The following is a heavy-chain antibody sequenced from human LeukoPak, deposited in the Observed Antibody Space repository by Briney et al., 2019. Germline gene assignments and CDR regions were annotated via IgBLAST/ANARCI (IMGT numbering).Heavy chain of an antibody. J-gene: IGHJ4*02. CDR1: GFTFSSYG. CDR3: AKDRTANYGDYYFDY. Sequence: GGSLRLSCAASGFTFSSYGMHWVRQAPGKGLEWVAVISYDGSNKYYADSVKGRFTISRDNSKNTLYLQMNSLRAEDTAVYYCAKDRTANYGDYYFDYWGQGTLVTVSS. D-gene: IGHD4-17*01. CDR2: ISYDGSNK. V-gene: IGHV3-30*18.